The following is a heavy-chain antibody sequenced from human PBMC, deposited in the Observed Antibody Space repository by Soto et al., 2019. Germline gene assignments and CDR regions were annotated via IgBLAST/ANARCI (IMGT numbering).Heavy chain of an antibody. J-gene: IGHJ5*02. V-gene: IGHV5-51*01. Sequence: GESLKISCKGSGYSSTSYWIGWVRQMPGKGLEWMGIIYPGDSDTRYSPSFQGQVTISADKSISTAYLQWSSLKASDTAMYYCARGQQLVSRVSNWFDPWGQGTLVTVSS. CDR1: GYSSTSYW. CDR2: IYPGDSDT. CDR3: ARGQQLVSRVSNWFDP. D-gene: IGHD6-13*01.